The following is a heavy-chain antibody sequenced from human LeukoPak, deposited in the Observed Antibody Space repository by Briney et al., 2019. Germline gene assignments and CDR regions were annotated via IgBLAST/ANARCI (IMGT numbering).Heavy chain of an antibody. Sequence: GGSLRLSCAASGFTVSSNYMSWVRQAPGKGLEWVSVIYGDGGTFYADSVRGRFTISRDNAKNSLYLQMNSLRVEDTALYYCAKDIASDIVVVPAAIPLGHFDYWGQGTLVTVSS. CDR3: AKDIASDIVVVPAAIPLGHFDY. J-gene: IGHJ4*02. CDR1: GFTVSSNY. CDR2: IYGDGGT. V-gene: IGHV3-53*05. D-gene: IGHD2-2*01.